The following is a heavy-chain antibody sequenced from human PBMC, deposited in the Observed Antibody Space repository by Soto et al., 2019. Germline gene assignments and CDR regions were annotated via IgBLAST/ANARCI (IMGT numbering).Heavy chain of an antibody. CDR1: GGTFSSYA. CDR3: AGHSSGVPGYYYGMDV. CDR2: ILPIFGTA. D-gene: IGHD3-22*01. V-gene: IGHV1-69*12. J-gene: IGHJ6*02. Sequence: QVQLVQSGAEVKKPGSSVKVSCKASGGTFSSYAISWVRQAPGQGLEWMGGILPIFGTADYAQKFQGRVTITADESTSTAYMELSSLRSEDTAVYYCAGHSSGVPGYYYGMDVWGQGTTVTVSS.